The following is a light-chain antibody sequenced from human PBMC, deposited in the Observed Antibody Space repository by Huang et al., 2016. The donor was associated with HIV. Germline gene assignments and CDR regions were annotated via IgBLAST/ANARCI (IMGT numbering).Light chain of an antibody. CDR3: MQALETPIT. V-gene: IGKV2-28*01. CDR1: QSLLHSNGSSA. CDR2: LGA. Sequence: DIVMTQSPLSLPVTPGEPASISCKSSQSLLHSNGSSALDWYLQKPGQSPQLLISLGADRASGVPDRFSGSGSGTDFTLKISRVEAEDVGVYYCMQALETPITFGQGTRLEIK. J-gene: IGKJ5*01.